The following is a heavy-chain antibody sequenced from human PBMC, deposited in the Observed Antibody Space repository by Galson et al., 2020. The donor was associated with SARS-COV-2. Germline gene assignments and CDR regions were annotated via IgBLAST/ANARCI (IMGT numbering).Heavy chain of an antibody. D-gene: IGHD3-22*01. V-gene: IGHV1-69*06. Sequence: SVKVSCTASGGTFSSYAISWVRQAPGQGLEWMGGIIPIFGTANYAQKFQGRVTITADKSTSTAYMELSSLRSEDTAVYYCARPTYYYDSTLDYWGQGTLVTVSS. J-gene: IGHJ4*02. CDR2: IIPIFGTA. CDR3: ARPTYYYDSTLDY. CDR1: GGTFSSYA.